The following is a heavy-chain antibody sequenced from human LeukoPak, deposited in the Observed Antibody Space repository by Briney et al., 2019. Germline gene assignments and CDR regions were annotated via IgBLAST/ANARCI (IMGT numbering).Heavy chain of an antibody. CDR1: GFTFSSYA. CDR2: ISGSGGST. D-gene: IGHD4-17*01. V-gene: IGHV3-23*01. Sequence: GGSLRLSCAASGFTFSSYAMSWVRQAPGKGLEWVSAISGSGGSTYYADSVKGRFTISRDNSKSTLYLQMNSLRAEDTAVYYCAKYFLPTVIAGDAFDIWGQGTMVTVSS. CDR3: AKYFLPTVIAGDAFDI. J-gene: IGHJ3*02.